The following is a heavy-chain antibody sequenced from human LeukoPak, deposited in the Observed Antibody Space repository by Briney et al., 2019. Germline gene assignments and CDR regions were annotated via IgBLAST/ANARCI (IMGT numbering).Heavy chain of an antibody. J-gene: IGHJ6*03. V-gene: IGHV4-34*01. CDR1: GGPFSGYY. CDR3: ARGYYYMDV. CDR2: INHSGST. Sequence: PSETLSLTCAVYGGPFSGYYWSWIRQPPGKGLEWIGEINHSGSTNYNPSLKSRVTISVDTSKNQFSLKLSSVTAADTAVYYCARGYYYMDVWGKGTTVTVSS.